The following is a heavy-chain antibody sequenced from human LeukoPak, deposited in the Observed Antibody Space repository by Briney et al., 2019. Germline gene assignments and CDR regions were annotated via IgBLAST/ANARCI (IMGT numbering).Heavy chain of an antibody. CDR3: AREDPRTKVPEGMDV. V-gene: IGHV4-59*01. J-gene: IGHJ6*02. CDR1: GGSISHYD. CDR2: ICYSGTT. Sequence: PSETLSLTCTASGGSISHYDRSWIRQAPGKGLEWVCYICYSGTTNYNPSLKSRVTISVDTSKNQFSLKLNSVTAADTAVYYCAREDPRTKVPEGMDVWGQGTTVTVSS. D-gene: IGHD4/OR15-4a*01.